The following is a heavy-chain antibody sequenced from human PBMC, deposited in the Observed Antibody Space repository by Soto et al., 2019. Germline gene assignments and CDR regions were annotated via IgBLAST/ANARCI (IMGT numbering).Heavy chain of an antibody. CDR3: ARLDSVMGRYGDYFPFDY. V-gene: IGHV6-1*01. J-gene: IGHJ4*02. Sequence: SQTLSLTCAISGDSVSSNSAAWNWIRQSPSRGLEWLGRTYYRSKWYNDYAVSVKSRITINPDTSKNQFSLQLNSVTPEDTAVYYFARLDSVMGRYGDYFPFDYWGQGTLVTVSS. CDR1: GDSVSSNSAA. D-gene: IGHD4-17*01. CDR2: TYYRSKWYN.